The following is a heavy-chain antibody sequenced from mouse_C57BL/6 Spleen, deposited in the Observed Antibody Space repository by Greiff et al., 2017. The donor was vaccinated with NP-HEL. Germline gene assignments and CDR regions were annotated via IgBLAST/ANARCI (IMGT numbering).Heavy chain of an antibody. CDR3: ARDYGSSLRFAY. CDR1: GYTFTDYY. CDR2: INPNNGGT. J-gene: IGHJ3*01. V-gene: IGHV1-26*01. Sequence: VQLQQSGPELVKPGASVKLSCKASGYTFTDYYMNWVKQSHGKSLEWIGDINPNNGGTSYNQKFKGKATLTVDKSSSTAYMELRSLTSEDSAVYYCARDYGSSLRFAYWGQGTLVTVSA. D-gene: IGHD1-1*01.